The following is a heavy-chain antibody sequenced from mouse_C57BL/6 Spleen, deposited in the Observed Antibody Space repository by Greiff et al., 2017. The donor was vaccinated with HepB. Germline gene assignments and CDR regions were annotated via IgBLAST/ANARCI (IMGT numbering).Heavy chain of an antibody. CDR3: ARDNYGSRGGYAMDY. CDR2: ISDGGSYT. J-gene: IGHJ4*01. Sequence: EVKLVESGGGLVKPGGSLKLSCAASGFTFSSYAMSWVRQTPEKRLEWVATISDGGSYTYYPDNVKGRFTISRDNAKNNLYLQMSHLKSEDTAMYYCARDNYGSRGGYAMDYWGQGTSVTVSS. D-gene: IGHD1-1*01. V-gene: IGHV5-4*01. CDR1: GFTFSSYA.